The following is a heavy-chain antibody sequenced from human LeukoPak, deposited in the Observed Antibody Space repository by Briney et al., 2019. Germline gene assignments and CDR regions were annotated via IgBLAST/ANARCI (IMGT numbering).Heavy chain of an antibody. Sequence: PSETLSLTCTVSGGSISSYYWSWVRQPPGEGLGCIGYIYSSGSTNYNPSLKSRVTISVDASNNQFSLKLTSVTAADTAVYYCARGSKGSSWPGGYFDLWGRGTLVTVSS. D-gene: IGHD6-13*01. V-gene: IGHV4-59*01. CDR3: ARGSKGSSWPGGYFDL. J-gene: IGHJ2*01. CDR1: GGSISSYY. CDR2: IYSSGST.